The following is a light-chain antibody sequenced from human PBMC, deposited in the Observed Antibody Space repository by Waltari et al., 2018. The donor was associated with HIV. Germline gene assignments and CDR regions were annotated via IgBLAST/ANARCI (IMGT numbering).Light chain of an antibody. J-gene: IGLJ1*01. V-gene: IGLV2-14*01. CDR3: SSYTSSSSYV. Sequence: QSALTQPASVSGSPGQSITISCTGTSSDGGGYNYVSWYQQHPGKAPKLLIYDVSNRPSGVSNRFSCTKSGNTASLTTSGLQAEDEADYYCSSYTSSSSYVFGTGTKVTGL. CDR1: SSDGGGYNY. CDR2: DVS.